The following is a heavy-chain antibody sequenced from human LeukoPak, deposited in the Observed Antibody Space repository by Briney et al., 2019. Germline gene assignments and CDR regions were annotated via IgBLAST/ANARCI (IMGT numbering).Heavy chain of an antibody. CDR3: ARGSDSSSWYPFDY. D-gene: IGHD6-13*01. CDR2: IYYSGST. CDR1: GGSISSYY. J-gene: IGHJ4*02. Sequence: SETLSLTCTVSGGSISSYYWSWIRQPPGKGLEWIGYIYYSGSTNYNPSLKSRVTISVDTSKNQFSLKLSSVTAADTAVYYCARGSDSSSWYPFDYWGQGTLVTVSS. V-gene: IGHV4-59*01.